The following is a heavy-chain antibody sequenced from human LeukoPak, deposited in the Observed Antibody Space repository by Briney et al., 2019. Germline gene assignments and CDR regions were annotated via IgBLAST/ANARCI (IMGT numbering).Heavy chain of an antibody. V-gene: IGHV4-30-4*08. J-gene: IGHJ5*02. D-gene: IGHD3-3*01. CDR1: GGSISSGDYY. CDR3: ARDYDFYWFDP. CDR2: IYYSGST. Sequence: PSQTLSLTCTVSGGSISSGDYYWSWIRQPPGTGLEWIGYIYYSGSTYYNPSLKRRVTISVDTSKNQFSLKLSSVTAADTAVYYCARDYDFYWFDPWGQGTLVTVSS.